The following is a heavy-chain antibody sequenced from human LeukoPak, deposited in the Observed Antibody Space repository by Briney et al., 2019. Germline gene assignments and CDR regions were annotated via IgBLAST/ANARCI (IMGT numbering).Heavy chain of an antibody. D-gene: IGHD3-10*01. CDR3: ARLLYGSGSYSNIFDS. CDR2: VYYSGST. V-gene: IGHV4-39*01. CDR1: GGSISSSSYY. J-gene: IGHJ4*02. Sequence: SETLSLTCTVSGGSISSSSYYWGWIRQPPGKGLEWIGNVYYSGSTYYNPSLKSRVTISVDTSKNQFSLKLSSVTAADTAVYYCARLLYGSGSYSNIFDSWDQGTLVTVSS.